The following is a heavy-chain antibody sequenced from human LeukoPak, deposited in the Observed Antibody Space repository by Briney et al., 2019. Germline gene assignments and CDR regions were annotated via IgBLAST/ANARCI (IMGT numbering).Heavy chain of an antibody. J-gene: IGHJ3*02. Sequence: PGGSLRLSCVASGFNLRTYNMNWVRQAPGKGLEWVSFIDASGNYIQYADSMKGRFTISRDNAQNSLFLQLNSLRVEDTAVYYCAIDILEPMTAYDIWGQGTMVTVSS. CDR1: GFNLRTYN. CDR2: IDASGNYI. D-gene: IGHD2-15*01. V-gene: IGHV3-21*06. CDR3: AIDILEPMTAYDI.